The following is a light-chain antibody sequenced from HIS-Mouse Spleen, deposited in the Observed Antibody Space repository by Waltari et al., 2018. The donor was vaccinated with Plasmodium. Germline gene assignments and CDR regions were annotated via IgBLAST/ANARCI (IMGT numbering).Light chain of an antibody. CDR2: DNN. CDR1: SPNIGNNY. J-gene: IGLJ2*01. Sequence: QSVLTQPPSVSAAPGQKVTISCSGSSPNIGNNYVSWYKPLPGTAPKLLMYDNNERRSGIRDRSSGSMSGTSATLGITGLQTGDVADYYCGTWDSSLSAGVVFGGGTKLTVL. CDR3: GTWDSSLSAGVV. V-gene: IGLV1-51*01.